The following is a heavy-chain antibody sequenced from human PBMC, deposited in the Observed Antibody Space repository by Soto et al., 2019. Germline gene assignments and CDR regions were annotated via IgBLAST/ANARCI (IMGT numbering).Heavy chain of an antibody. CDR1: GGTFSNYA. J-gene: IGHJ6*02. Sequence: SVKVSCKASGGTFSNYAISWVRQAPGQGLEWMGGIIPIFGTANYAQKFQGRVTITADESTSTAYMELSSLRSEDTAVYYCATTGTGGNYYYYGMDVWGQGTTVTVSS. D-gene: IGHD1-1*01. CDR3: ATTGTGGNYYYYGMDV. V-gene: IGHV1-69*13. CDR2: IIPIFGTA.